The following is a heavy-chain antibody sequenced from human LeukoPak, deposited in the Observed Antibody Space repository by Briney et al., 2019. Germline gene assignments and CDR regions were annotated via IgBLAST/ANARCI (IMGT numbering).Heavy chain of an antibody. CDR2: IYYSGST. V-gene: IGHV4-59*01. CDR1: GGSISSYY. D-gene: IGHD5-12*01. CDR3: ARGATNFDY. J-gene: IGHJ4*02. Sequence: SETLPLTCTVSGGSISSYYWSWIRQPPGKGLEWIGYIYYSGSTNYNPSLKSRVTISVDTSKNQFSLKLSSVTAADTAVYYCARGATNFDYWGQGTLVTVSS.